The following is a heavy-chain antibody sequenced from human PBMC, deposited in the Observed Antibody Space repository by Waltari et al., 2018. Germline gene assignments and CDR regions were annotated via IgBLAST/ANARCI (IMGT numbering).Heavy chain of an antibody. V-gene: IGHV1-2*02. Sequence: QVQLVQSGAEVMKPGASVKVSCKTSGYSFSDHYLHWVRQAPGQGLDWMGLIKPDSGVTYYAQEFQGRVTLTGDMSISTVYMDFSSLTSDDTAIYYCVRDFDWGPDYWGQGTLVTVSS. CDR1: GYSFSDHY. D-gene: IGHD3-9*01. J-gene: IGHJ4*02. CDR2: IKPDSGVT. CDR3: VRDFDWGPDY.